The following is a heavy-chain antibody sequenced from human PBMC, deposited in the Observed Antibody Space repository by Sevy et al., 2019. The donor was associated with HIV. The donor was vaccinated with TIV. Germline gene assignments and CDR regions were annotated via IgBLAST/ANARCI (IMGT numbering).Heavy chain of an antibody. V-gene: IGHV1-2*02. CDR1: GYTFTDYY. CDR3: SGVVEPAGIDPYYYGVDV. Sequence: ASVKVSCKASGYTFTDYYIHWVRQAPGQGLEWMGWLNPKSGGTNYAQKFHGGVTMTRDTSISTAYMELSRLRSDDTAVYYCSGVVEPAGIDPYYYGVDVWGPGATVTVSS. CDR2: LNPKSGGT. D-gene: IGHD2-2*02. J-gene: IGHJ6*02.